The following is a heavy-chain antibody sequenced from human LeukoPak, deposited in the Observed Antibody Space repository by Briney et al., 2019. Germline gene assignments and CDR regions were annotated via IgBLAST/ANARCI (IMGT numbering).Heavy chain of an antibody. Sequence: ASVKVSFKASGYTFTSYGISWVPQAPGQGLEWMGWISAYNGNTNYAQKLQGRVTMTTDTSTSTAYMELRSLRSDDTAVYYCARLPGIAVAGVFDYWGQGTLVTVSS. V-gene: IGHV1-18*01. CDR1: GYTFTSYG. CDR2: ISAYNGNT. D-gene: IGHD6-19*01. J-gene: IGHJ4*02. CDR3: ARLPGIAVAGVFDY.